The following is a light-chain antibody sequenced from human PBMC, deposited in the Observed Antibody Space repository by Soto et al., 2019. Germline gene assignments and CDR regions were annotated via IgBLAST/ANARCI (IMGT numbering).Light chain of an antibody. V-gene: IGLV2-18*02. CDR2: DVS. CDR1: SSDVGAYDR. Sequence: QSALTQPPSVSGSPGQSVTISCTGTSSDVGAYDRVSWYQQPPGTAPRVMIYDVSNRPSGVPDRFSGSKSGNTASLTISGLLPEDEADYYCSSVTTKTTVVFGGGTKVTVL. CDR3: SSVTTKTTVV. J-gene: IGLJ2*01.